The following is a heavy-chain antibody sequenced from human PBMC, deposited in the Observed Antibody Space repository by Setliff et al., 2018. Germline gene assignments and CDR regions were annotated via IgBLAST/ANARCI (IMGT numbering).Heavy chain of an antibody. J-gene: IGHJ4*02. Sequence: PSETLSLTCAVSGGPTIGYYWTWIRQAPGKGLEWIGYIHPWGGSSESTNYSPSLKSRITISLDKSESQFSLKLTSVTVADTAVYYCARGLHSGTYWGTRPLGLDYWGQGSLVTVSS. V-gene: IGHV4-59*08. CDR2: IHPWGGSSEST. CDR3: ARGLHSGTYWGTRPLGLDY. CDR1: GGPTIGYY. D-gene: IGHD1-26*01.